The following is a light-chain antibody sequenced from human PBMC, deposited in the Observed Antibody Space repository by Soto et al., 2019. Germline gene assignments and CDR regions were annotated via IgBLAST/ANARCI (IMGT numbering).Light chain of an antibody. Sequence: EIVMTQSPAPLSVSPGERATLSCRASQSVSINLAWYQQKPGQAPRLLIYGASTRATGIPARFSGSGSGTEFTLTINSLQSEDFAVYYCQHYNNWPPWTFGQGTKVEIK. V-gene: IGKV3-15*01. CDR3: QHYNNWPPWT. CDR1: QSVSIN. CDR2: GAS. J-gene: IGKJ1*01.